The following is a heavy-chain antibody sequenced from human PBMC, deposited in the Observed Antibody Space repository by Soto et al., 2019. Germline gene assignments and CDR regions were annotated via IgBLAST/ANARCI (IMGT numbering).Heavy chain of an antibody. CDR3: ARVTGVSAYYYYGMDV. V-gene: IGHV4-59*01. CDR2: IYYSGST. J-gene: IGHJ6*02. Sequence: SETLSLTCTVSGGSISSYYWGWIRQPPGKGLEWIGYIYYSGSTNYNPSLKSRVTISVDTSKNQFSLKLSSVTAADTAVYYCARVTGVSAYYYYGMDVWGQGTTVTVSS. D-gene: IGHD6-13*01. CDR1: GGSISSYY.